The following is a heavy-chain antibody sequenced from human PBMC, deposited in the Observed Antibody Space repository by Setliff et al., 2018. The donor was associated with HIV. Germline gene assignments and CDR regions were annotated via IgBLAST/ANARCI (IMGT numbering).Heavy chain of an antibody. D-gene: IGHD6-19*01. Sequence: PSETLSLTCTVSGGSISGGVHYWSWIRQHPGKGLEWIGYIHYSGSTYYNPSLKSRVTISVDTSKNQFSLKLSSVTAADTAIYFCARQFRYPNRAVAGVDYWGQGTLVTVSS. V-gene: IGHV4-39*01. CDR2: IHYSGST. CDR3: ARQFRYPNRAVAGVDY. J-gene: IGHJ4*02. CDR1: GGSISGGVHY.